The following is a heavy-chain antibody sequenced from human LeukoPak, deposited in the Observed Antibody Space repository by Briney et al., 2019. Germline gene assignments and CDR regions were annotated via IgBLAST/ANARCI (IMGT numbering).Heavy chain of an antibody. V-gene: IGHV1-2*02. D-gene: IGHD5-24*01. CDR1: GDTFTGYY. J-gene: IGHJ4*02. CDR3: ARVEMATSTDYDY. CDR2: INPNSGGT. Sequence: GASLKVSCKASGDTFTGYYMHWVRHAPGQGLEWMGWINPNSGGTNYAQKFQGRVTMTRDTSISTAYMELSRLRSDDTAVYYCARVEMATSTDYDYWGQGTLVTVSS.